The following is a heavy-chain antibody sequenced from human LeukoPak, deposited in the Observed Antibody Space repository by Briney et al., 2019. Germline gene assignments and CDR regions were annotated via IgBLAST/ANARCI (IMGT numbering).Heavy chain of an antibody. CDR2: MNPNSGNT. Sequence: ASVKVSCKASGYTFTSCDINWVRQATGQGLEWMGWMNPNSGNTGYAQKFQGRVTITRNTSISTAYMELSSLRSEDTAVYYCVAVVRGVIIDWFDPWGQGTLVTVSS. CDR3: VAVVRGVIIDWFDP. CDR1: GYTFTSCD. J-gene: IGHJ5*02. V-gene: IGHV1-8*03. D-gene: IGHD3-10*01.